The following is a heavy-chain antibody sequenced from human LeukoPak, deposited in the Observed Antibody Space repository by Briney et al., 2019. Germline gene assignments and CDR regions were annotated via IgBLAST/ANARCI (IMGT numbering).Heavy chain of an antibody. CDR3: ARADYYDSSGYYYNAFDI. V-gene: IGHV1-69*05. Sequence: SVKVSCKASGGTFSSYAISWVRQAPGQGLEWMGGIIPIFGTANYAQKFQGRVTITTDESTSTAYMELSSLRSEDTAVYYCARADYYDSSGYYYNAFDIWGQGTMVTVSS. J-gene: IGHJ3*02. CDR2: IIPIFGTA. CDR1: GGTFSSYA. D-gene: IGHD3-22*01.